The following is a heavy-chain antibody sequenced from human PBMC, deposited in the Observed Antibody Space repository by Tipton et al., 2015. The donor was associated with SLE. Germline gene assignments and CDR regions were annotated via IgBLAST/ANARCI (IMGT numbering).Heavy chain of an antibody. CDR2: IYYSGST. D-gene: IGHD5-12*01. J-gene: IGHJ4*02. CDR1: GGSISSGGYY. CDR3: ARVEAVATTYFDY. V-gene: IGHV4-31*03. Sequence: TLSLTCTVSGGSISSGGYYWSWIRQHPGKDLEWIGYIYYSGSTYYNPSLKSRVTISVDTSKDQFSLKLSSVTAADTAVYYCARVEAVATTYFDYWGQGTLVTVSS.